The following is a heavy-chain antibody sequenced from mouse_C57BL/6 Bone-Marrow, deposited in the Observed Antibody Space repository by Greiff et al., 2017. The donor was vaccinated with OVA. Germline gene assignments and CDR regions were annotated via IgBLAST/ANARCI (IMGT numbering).Heavy chain of an antibody. V-gene: IGHV1-64*01. Sequence: QVQLQQPGAELVKPGASVKLSCKASGYTFTSYWMHWVKQRPGQGLEWIGMIHPTSGSTNYNEKFKSKATLTVDKSSSTAYMQLSSLTSEDSAVYYCARWKYYYYGSSPCDFDVWGTGTTVTVSS. D-gene: IGHD1-1*01. J-gene: IGHJ1*03. CDR2: IHPTSGST. CDR1: GYTFTSYW. CDR3: ARWKYYYYGSSPCDFDV.